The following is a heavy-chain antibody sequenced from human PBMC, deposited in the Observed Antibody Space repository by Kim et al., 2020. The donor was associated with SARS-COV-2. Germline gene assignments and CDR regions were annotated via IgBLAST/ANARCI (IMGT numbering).Heavy chain of an antibody. D-gene: IGHD6-13*01. Sequence: PGKGLEWLCHLYHTGNSNDNPSLKGRVRMSVDTSKNQFSLNLSSVTAADTAVDFCAGAWQQLGIIAVEHWGQGTLVAVSS. J-gene: IGHJ4*02. V-gene: IGHV4-59*13. CDR3: AGAWQQLGIIAVEH. CDR2: LYHTGNS.